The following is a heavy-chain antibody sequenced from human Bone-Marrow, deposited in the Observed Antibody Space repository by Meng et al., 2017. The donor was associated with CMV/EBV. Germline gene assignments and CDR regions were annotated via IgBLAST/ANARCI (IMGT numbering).Heavy chain of an antibody. V-gene: IGHV4-61*01. CDR1: GDFISGAYYY. CDR3: ASVATRWDWYFDL. Sequence: SETLSLTCTVSGDFISGAYYYWAWIRQPPGKGLEWIGNIYYSGSTNYNPSLKSRVTISVDTSKNQFSLKLSSVTAADTAVYYCASVATRWDWYFDLWGRGTLVTVSS. J-gene: IGHJ2*01. D-gene: IGHD5-12*01. CDR2: IYYSGST.